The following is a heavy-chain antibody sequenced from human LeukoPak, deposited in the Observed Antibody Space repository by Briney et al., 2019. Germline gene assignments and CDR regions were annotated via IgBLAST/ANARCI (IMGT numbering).Heavy chain of an antibody. Sequence: GGSLRLSCAASGFTFSSYEMNWVRQAPGKGLEWVSYISSSGSNIYYADSVKGRFTISRDNAKNSLYLQMNRLRAEDTAVYYCAREGPTFNFDYWGQGTLVTVSS. CDR1: GFTFSSYE. J-gene: IGHJ4*02. V-gene: IGHV3-48*03. CDR2: ISSSGSNI. D-gene: IGHD5-24*01. CDR3: AREGPTFNFDY.